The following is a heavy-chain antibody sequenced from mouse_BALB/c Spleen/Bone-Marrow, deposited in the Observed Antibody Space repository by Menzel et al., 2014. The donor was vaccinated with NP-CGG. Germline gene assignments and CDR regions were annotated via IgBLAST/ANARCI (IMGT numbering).Heavy chain of an antibody. CDR2: ITDGGGAT. D-gene: IGHD2-14*01. CDR3: TRPRYPFYAMDS. V-gene: IGHV5-12-2*01. CDR1: GFTFNSNT. J-gene: IGHJ4*01. Sequence: EVKLVESGGGLVQPGGSLKLSCAASGFTFNSNTMSWVRRTPEKRLEWVAHITDGGGATYYLDTVKGRFTISRDSAKNTLYLQMSSLKSEDTAMYYCTRPRYPFYAMDSWGQGTSVTVSS.